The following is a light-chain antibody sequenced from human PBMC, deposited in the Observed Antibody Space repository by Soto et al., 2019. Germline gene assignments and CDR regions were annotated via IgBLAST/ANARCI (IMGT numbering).Light chain of an antibody. V-gene: IGLV2-14*01. CDR3: SSYTAASTLDVV. CDR2: EVT. J-gene: IGLJ2*01. CDR1: SSDGDS. Sequence: QSVLTQPASVSGSPGQSITISCTGTSSDGDSVSWYQQHLGKAPKLIIFEVTNRPSGVSNRFSGSKSDYTASLTISGLQAEDEADYYCSSYTAASTLDVVFGGGTKVTVL.